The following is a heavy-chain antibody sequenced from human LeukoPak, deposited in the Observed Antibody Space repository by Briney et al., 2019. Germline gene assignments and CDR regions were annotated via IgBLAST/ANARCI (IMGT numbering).Heavy chain of an antibody. V-gene: IGHV4-34*01. CDR1: GGSFSGYY. D-gene: IGHD6-19*01. Sequence: PSETLSLTCAVYGGSFSGYYWSWIRQPPGKGLEWIGEIDHSGSTNYNPSLKSRVTISVDTSKNQFSLKLSSVAAADTAVYYCARLPPYSSGSYYFDYWGQGTLVTVSS. J-gene: IGHJ4*02. CDR3: ARLPPYSSGSYYFDY. CDR2: IDHSGST.